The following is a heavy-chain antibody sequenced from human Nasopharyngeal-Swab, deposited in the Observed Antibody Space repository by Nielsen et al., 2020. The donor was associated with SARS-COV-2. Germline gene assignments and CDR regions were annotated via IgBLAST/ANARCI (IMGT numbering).Heavy chain of an antibody. J-gene: IGHJ4*02. CDR1: GFTFSSYA. D-gene: IGHD1-26*01. CDR3: ARPYSGSYWSYFDY. Sequence: GESLKISCAASGFTFSSYAMHWVRQAPGKGLEWVAVISYDGSNKYCADSVKGRFTISRDNSKNTLYLQMNSLRAEDTAVYYCARPYSGSYWSYFDYWGQGTRVTVSS. CDR2: ISYDGSNK. V-gene: IGHV3-30-3*01.